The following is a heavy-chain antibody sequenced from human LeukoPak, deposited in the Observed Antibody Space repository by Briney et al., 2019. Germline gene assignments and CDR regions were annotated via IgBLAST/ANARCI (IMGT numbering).Heavy chain of an antibody. CDR2: ISGNGGST. D-gene: IGHD3-10*01. Sequence: GGSLRLSCAASGFTFNSYAMSWVRQAAGKGLEWVSTISGNGGSTYYADSVEGWFTISRDNSKNTLYLHLHSLRAEDTAVYYCAKDGLWLGESQYYFDYWGQETLVTVSS. J-gene: IGHJ4*02. CDR3: AKDGLWLGESQYYFDY. CDR1: GFTFNSYA. V-gene: IGHV3-23*01.